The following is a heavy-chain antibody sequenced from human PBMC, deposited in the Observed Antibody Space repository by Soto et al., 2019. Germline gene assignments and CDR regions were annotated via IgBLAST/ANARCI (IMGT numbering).Heavy chain of an antibody. D-gene: IGHD1-26*01. CDR2: ISSSSSYI. Sequence: GSLRLSCAASGFTFSSYSMNWVRQAPGKGLEWASSISSSSSYIYYADSVKGRFTISRDNAKNSLYLQMNSLRAEDTAVYYCARGLGVGANYMAYWGQGTLVTVSS. CDR1: GFTFSSYS. V-gene: IGHV3-21*01. J-gene: IGHJ4*02. CDR3: ARGLGVGANYMAY.